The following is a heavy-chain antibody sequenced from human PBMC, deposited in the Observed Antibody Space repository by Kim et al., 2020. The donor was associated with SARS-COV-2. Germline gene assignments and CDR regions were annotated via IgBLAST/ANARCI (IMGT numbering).Heavy chain of an antibody. V-gene: IGHV1-69*13. CDR2: IIPIFGTA. CDR1: GGTFSSYA. CDR3: ARLVGYCSSTSCYAPDAFDI. J-gene: IGHJ3*02. Sequence: SVKVSCKASGGTFSSYAISWVRQAPGQGLEWMGGIIPIFGTANYAQKFQGRVTITADESTSTAYMELSSLRSEDTAVYYCARLVGYCSSTSCYAPDAFDIWGQGTMVTVSS. D-gene: IGHD2-2*01.